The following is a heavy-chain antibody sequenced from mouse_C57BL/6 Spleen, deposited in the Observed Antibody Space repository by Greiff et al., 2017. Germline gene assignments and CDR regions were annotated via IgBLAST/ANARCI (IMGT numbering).Heavy chain of an antibody. Sequence: VQLQQSGAELVRPGASVKLSCTASGFNIKDYYMHWVKQRPERGLEWIGRIDPEDGDTEYAPKFQGKATMTADTSSNTAYLQLSSLTSEDTAVYYCTTSSYYGSSPYAMDYWGQGTSVTVSS. D-gene: IGHD1-1*01. CDR3: TTSSYYGSSPYAMDY. J-gene: IGHJ4*01. CDR2: IDPEDGDT. CDR1: GFNIKDYY. V-gene: IGHV14-1*01.